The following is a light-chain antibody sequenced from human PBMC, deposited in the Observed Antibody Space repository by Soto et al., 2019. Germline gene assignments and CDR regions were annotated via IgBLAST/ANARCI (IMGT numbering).Light chain of an antibody. CDR2: GSS. J-gene: IGKJ2*01. V-gene: IGKV3-20*01. Sequence: IVLTQSPGTLSLSPGERATLSCRASQSISSGYVAWYQQQPGQAPRLLMYGSSYSATDFPDRFSGSGSGTDFAITISRLEPEDVAVYFCLCQRYHDSHVYTFGQGTKLEIK. CDR1: QSISSGY. CDR3: LCQRYHDSHVYT.